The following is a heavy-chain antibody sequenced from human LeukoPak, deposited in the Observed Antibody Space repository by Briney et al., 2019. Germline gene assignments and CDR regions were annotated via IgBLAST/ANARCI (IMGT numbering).Heavy chain of an antibody. Sequence: PSETLSLTCAVYGGSFSGYYWSWIRQPPGKGLEWIGEINHSGSTNYNPSLKSRVTMSVDTSKNQVSLKVNSVTAADTAVYFCARQPPDTASFDYWGQGTLVTVSS. J-gene: IGHJ4*02. V-gene: IGHV4-34*01. D-gene: IGHD3-22*01. CDR1: GGSFSGYY. CDR3: ARQPPDTASFDY. CDR2: INHSGST.